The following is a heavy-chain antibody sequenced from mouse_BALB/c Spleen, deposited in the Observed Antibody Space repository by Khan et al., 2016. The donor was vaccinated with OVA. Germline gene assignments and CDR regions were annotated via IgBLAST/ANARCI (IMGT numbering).Heavy chain of an antibody. Sequence: QVQLKQSGAELARPGASVKMSCKASGYTFTSYTMHWVKQRPGQGLEWIGFINPSSGYTNYNQKFKDKATLTADKSSSTAYMQLSSLTSEDSAVYDCARSGAYYRYDGDFDVWGAGTTVTVSS. D-gene: IGHD2-14*01. CDR2: INPSSGYT. V-gene: IGHV1-4*01. CDR1: GYTFTSYT. J-gene: IGHJ1*01. CDR3: ARSGAYYRYDGDFDV.